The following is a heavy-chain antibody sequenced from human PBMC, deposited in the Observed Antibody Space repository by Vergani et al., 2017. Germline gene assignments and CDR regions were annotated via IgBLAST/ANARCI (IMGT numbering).Heavy chain of an antibody. CDR1: NSSINSNYY. Sequence: QVQLQESGPGLVQPAETLSLTCVVSNSSINSNYYWGWIRQSPGKRLEWIGSVLHSGSTFSNPSLKSRVTISVDKSKKLISLILNSVTAADTAVYYCVRDAINYDVLTGYYIGLDSWGQGTLVTVSS. D-gene: IGHD3-9*01. J-gene: IGHJ4*02. CDR2: VLHSGST. V-gene: IGHV4-38-2*01. CDR3: VRDAINYDVLTGYYIGLDS.